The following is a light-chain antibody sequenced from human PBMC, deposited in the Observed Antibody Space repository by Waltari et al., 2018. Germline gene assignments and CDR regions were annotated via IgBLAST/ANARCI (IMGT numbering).Light chain of an antibody. CDR1: QSINTN. CDR3: QHYNNWPLT. CDR2: CAS. Sequence: EIVMTQSPATLSVSPGEGATLSCRASQSINTNLAWYQQKPGQPPRLLIFCASARATGFPDRFSGSGSGTEFTLTISSLQSEDFAAYFCQHYNNWPLTFGGGTKVEIK. J-gene: IGKJ4*01. V-gene: IGKV3-15*01.